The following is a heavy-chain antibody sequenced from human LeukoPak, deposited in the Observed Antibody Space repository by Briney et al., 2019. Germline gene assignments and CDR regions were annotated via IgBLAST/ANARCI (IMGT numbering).Heavy chain of an antibody. CDR2: IYSGGST. CDR1: GFTVSSNY. CDR3: AREGSRGWHRSYYFDY. V-gene: IGHV3-53*01. D-gene: IGHD6-19*01. J-gene: IGHJ4*02. Sequence: GGSLRLTCAASGFTVSSNYMSWVRQAPGKGLEWVSVIYSGGSTYYADSVKGRFTISRDNSKNTLYLQMNSLRAEDTAVYYCAREGSRGWHRSYYFDYWGQGTLVTVSS.